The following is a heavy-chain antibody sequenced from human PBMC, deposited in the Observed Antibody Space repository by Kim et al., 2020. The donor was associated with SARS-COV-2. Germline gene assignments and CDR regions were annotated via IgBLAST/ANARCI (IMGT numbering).Heavy chain of an antibody. Sequence: ADSVKGRFTISRDNSKNTLYLQMNSLRAEDTAVYYCAKSSPLGYSSDFDYWGQGTLVTVSS. D-gene: IGHD6-19*01. V-gene: IGHV3-30*02. CDR3: AKSSPLGYSSDFDY. J-gene: IGHJ4*02.